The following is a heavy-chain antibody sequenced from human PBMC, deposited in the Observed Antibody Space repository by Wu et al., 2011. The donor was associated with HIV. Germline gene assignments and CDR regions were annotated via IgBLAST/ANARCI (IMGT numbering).Heavy chain of an antibody. CDR2: ISAYNGDT. J-gene: IGHJ3*02. Sequence: QVQLVQSGAEVKKPGASVKVSCKASGYTFTNYKINWVRQAPGQGLEWMGWISAYNGDTNYAQKLQDRVTMTTDTSTNTAYMELRRLRYDDTAVYYCAKSRLSATIIGYDGFDIWGLGTMITVSS. CDR3: AKSRLSATIIGYDGFDI. V-gene: IGHV1-18*01. D-gene: IGHD3-22*01. CDR1: GYTFTNYK.